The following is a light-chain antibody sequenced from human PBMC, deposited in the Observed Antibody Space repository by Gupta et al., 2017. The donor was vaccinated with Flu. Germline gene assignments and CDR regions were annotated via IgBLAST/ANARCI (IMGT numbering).Light chain of an antibody. CDR3: QQNGNSPIT. CDR1: QSVSSNY. CDR2: GAS. J-gene: IGKJ4*01. Sequence: IVLTQSPGTLSLSPGERATLSCRASQSVSSNYLVWFQQKPGQAPRLLIYGASSRATGVPDRFSGSGSGTEFTLTISRLEPEDFAVYYCQQNGNSPITFGRGTKVEIK. V-gene: IGKV3-20*01.